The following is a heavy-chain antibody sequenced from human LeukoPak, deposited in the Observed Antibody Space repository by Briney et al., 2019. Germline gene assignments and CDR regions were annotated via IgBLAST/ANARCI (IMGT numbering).Heavy chain of an antibody. Sequence: GGSLRLSCAASGFTFSSYEMNWVRQAPGKGLEWVSYISSSGSTIYYADSVKGRFTISRDNAKNSLYLQMNSLRAEDTAVYYCARDNSVGDIAWWFDPWGQGTLVTVSS. CDR1: GFTFSSYE. CDR2: ISSSGSTI. CDR3: ARDNSVGDIAWWFDP. V-gene: IGHV3-48*03. D-gene: IGHD3-16*02. J-gene: IGHJ5*02.